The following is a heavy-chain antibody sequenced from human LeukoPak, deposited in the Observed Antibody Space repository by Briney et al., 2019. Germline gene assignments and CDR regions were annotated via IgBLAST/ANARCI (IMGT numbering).Heavy chain of an antibody. J-gene: IGHJ4*02. CDR3: ASSKNYYDSSGLDY. V-gene: IGHV1-18*01. CDR2: ISAYNGSA. Sequence: ASVKVSCKASGYTFTSYGINWVRQAPGQGLEWMGWISAYNGSANYAQKLQGRVTVTTDTSTSTAYMELRSLRSDDTAVYYCASSKNYYDSSGLDYWGQGPLVTVSS. CDR1: GYTFTSYG. D-gene: IGHD3-22*01.